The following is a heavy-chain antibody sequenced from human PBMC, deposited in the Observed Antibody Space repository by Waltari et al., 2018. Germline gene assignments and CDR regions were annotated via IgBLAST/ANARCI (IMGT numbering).Heavy chain of an antibody. CDR3: AHTITMVRGVSNYFDY. CDR2: IYWNDDK. Sequence: QITLKESGPTLVKPTQTLTLTCTFPGFSPSTSGAGVGWIRQPPGKALEWLALIYWNDDKRYSPSLKSRLTITKDTSKNQVVLTMTNMDPVDTATYYCAHTITMVRGVSNYFDYWGQGTLVTVSS. D-gene: IGHD3-10*01. J-gene: IGHJ4*02. V-gene: IGHV2-5*01. CDR1: GFSPSTSGAG.